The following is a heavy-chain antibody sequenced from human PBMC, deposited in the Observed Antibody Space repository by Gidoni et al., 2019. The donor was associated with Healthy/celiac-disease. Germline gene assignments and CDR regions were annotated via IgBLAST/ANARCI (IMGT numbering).Heavy chain of an antibody. CDR3: ARGGRTVRGIALDDAFDI. V-gene: IGHV1-69*01. J-gene: IGHJ3*02. CDR2: IIPIFGTA. D-gene: IGHD6-13*01. CDR1: GGTFSSYA. Sequence: QVQLVQSGAEVKKPGSSVKVSCKSSGGTFSSYAISWVRQDPGQGLEWMGGIIPIFGTANYAQKFQGRVTITAEESTSTAYMELSSLRSEDTAVYYCARGGRTVRGIALDDAFDIWGQGTMVTVSS.